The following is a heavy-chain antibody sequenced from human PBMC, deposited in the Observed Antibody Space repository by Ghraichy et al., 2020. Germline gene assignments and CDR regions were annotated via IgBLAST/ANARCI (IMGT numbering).Heavy chain of an antibody. J-gene: IGHJ4*02. CDR3: AKEMDSSGWYGY. D-gene: IGHD6-19*01. V-gene: IGHV3-23*01. CDR1: GFTFSSYA. Sequence: GGSLRLSCAASGFTFSSYAMSWVRQAPGKGLEWVSTLSSSGGSTYYADSVKGRFTISRDNSKNTLYLQMNSLRDEDTAVYYCAKEMDSSGWYGYWGQGTLVTISS. CDR2: LSSSGGST.